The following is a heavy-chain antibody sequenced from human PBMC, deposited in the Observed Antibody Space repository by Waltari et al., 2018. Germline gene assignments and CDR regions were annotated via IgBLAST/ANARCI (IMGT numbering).Heavy chain of an antibody. V-gene: IGHV4-38-2*01. CDR2: IYHSGGT. CDR1: GYSISSGYY. Sequence: QVQLQESGPGLVKPSETLSLTCAVSGYSISSGYYWGWIRQPPGKGLEWIGSIYHSGGTYYSPSLKSRVTISVDTSKNQFSLKLSSVTAADTAVYYCARKGVSYFDYWGQGTLVTVSS. J-gene: IGHJ4*02. D-gene: IGHD3-10*01. CDR3: ARKGVSYFDY.